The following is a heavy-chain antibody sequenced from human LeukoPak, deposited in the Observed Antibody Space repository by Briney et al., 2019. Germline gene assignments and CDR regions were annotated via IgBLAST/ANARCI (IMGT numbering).Heavy chain of an antibody. J-gene: IGHJ4*02. CDR3: ARSASPTGADFDY. Sequence: ASVKVSCKASGYTFTSYYIHWVRQAPGQGLEWMGIINPSGGSTSYAQKFQGRVTMTRDMSTSTVYMELSSLRSEDTAVYYCARSASPTGADFDYWGQGTLVTVSS. CDR1: GYTFTSYY. CDR2: INPSGGST. V-gene: IGHV1-46*01. D-gene: IGHD3-10*01.